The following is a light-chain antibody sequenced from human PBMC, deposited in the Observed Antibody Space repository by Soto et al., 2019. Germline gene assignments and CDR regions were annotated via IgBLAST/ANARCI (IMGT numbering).Light chain of an antibody. CDR3: QSYDSSLNVV. Sequence: QSVLTQPPSVSGAPGQRVTISCTGSSSNIGAGFDVQWYQQIPGTAPKVLIYGNINRPSGVPDRFSGSKSGTSASLAITGLQAEDEADYYCQSYDSSLNVVFGGGTKLTVL. CDR1: SSNIGAGFD. CDR2: GNI. V-gene: IGLV1-40*01. J-gene: IGLJ2*01.